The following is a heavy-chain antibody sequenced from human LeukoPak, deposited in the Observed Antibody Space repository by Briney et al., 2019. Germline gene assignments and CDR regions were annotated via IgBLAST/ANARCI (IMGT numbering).Heavy chain of an antibody. J-gene: IGHJ6*02. CDR2: IDPDGGGT. V-gene: IGHV3-74*01. D-gene: IGHD3-3*01. CDR1: GFTFSTFW. CDR3: ARDTYYDFWSGYYAAAYYYGMDV. Sequence: GGSLRLSCAASGFTFSTFWMHWVRQGPGKDLLWVSRIDPDGGGTTYADSVKGRFTISRDNAKNSLYLQMNSLRAEDTAVYYCARDTYYDFWSGYYAAAYYYGMDVWGQGTTVTVSS.